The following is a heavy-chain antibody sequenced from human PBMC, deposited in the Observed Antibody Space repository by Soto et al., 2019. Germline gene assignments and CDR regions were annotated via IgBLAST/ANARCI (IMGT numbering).Heavy chain of an antibody. V-gene: IGHV1-69*12. Sequence: QVRLVQSGAEVKKTESSVKVSCEASGTTFSNFAIGWVRQAPGQGIEWMGGIILPSGTPNYAQKFQGRVTISADESMTTVYMELRGLRSGDTAVYYCVRGPDYEGYFDYWGQGTLVTVSS. D-gene: IGHD3-22*01. J-gene: IGHJ4*02. CDR3: VRGPDYEGYFDY. CDR2: IILPSGTP. CDR1: GTTFSNFA.